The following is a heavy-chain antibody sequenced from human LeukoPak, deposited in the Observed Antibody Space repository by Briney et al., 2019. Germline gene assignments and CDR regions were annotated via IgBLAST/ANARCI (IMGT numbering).Heavy chain of an antibody. CDR1: GGSISSYY. Sequence: LETLSLTCTVSGGSISSYYWSWIRQPPGKGLEWIGYIYYSGTTNYNPSLKSRVTISVATSKNQFSLNLSSVTAADTAVYYCARGGRGEYSSGWYDYWGQGTLATVSS. CDR3: ARGGRGEYSSGWYDY. CDR2: IYYSGTT. D-gene: IGHD6-19*01. V-gene: IGHV4-59*01. J-gene: IGHJ4*02.